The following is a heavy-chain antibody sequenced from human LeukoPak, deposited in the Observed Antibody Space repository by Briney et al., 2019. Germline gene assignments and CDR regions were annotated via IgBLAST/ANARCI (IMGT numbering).Heavy chain of an antibody. CDR1: GFTFSSYA. J-gene: IGHJ4*02. CDR3: AKGSAVADIYFDY. V-gene: IGHV3-23*01. CDR2: ISGSGGST. Sequence: GGSLRLSCAASGFTFSSYAMSWVRQAPGKGLEWVSAISGSGGSTYYADSVKGRFTISRDNSKNSKNTLYLQMNSLRAEDTAVYFCAKGSAVADIYFDYWGQGTLVTVSS. D-gene: IGHD6-19*01.